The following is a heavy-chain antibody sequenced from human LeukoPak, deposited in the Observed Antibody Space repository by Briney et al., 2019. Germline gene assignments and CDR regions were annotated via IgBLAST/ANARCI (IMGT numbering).Heavy chain of an antibody. CDR2: INPNSGGT. D-gene: IGHD6-19*01. CDR3: ARVRGGAVADFFGY. V-gene: IGHV1-2*06. Sequence: ASVKVSCKASGGTFSSYAISWVRQAPGQGLEWMGRINPNSGGTNYAQKFQGRVTMTRDTSISTAYMELGRLRSDDTAVYYCARVRGGAVADFFGYWGQGTLVTVSS. J-gene: IGHJ4*02. CDR1: GGTFSSYA.